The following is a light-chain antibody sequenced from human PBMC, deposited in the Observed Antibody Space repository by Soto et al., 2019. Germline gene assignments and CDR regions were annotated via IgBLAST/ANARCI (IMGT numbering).Light chain of an antibody. Sequence: DIQMTQSPSTLSASVGDRVVITCRASQNINKWLAWYQQKPGKAPKFLIYDASTLETGVPSRFSGSGSGTEFTLTISSLQPDAFATFYCQQYDTFPRTFGQGTKVEI. CDR1: QNINKW. CDR2: DAS. CDR3: QQYDTFPRT. V-gene: IGKV1-5*01. J-gene: IGKJ1*01.